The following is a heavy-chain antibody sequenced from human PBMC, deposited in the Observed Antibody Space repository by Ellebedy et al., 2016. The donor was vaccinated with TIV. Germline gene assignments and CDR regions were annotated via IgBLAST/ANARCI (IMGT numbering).Heavy chain of an antibody. Sequence: PGGSLGLSCAASGFNFRSYWMTWVRQAPGKGLEWVAKIRQEGDEIYYVESVKGRFTISRDNAKNSLFLQMNSLRVEDTAVYYCARRASYGDYAVQVNPWFDPWGQGTLVTVS. CDR1: GFNFRSYW. J-gene: IGHJ5*02. D-gene: IGHD4-17*01. V-gene: IGHV3-7*01. CDR2: IRQEGDEI. CDR3: ARRASYGDYAVQVNPWFDP.